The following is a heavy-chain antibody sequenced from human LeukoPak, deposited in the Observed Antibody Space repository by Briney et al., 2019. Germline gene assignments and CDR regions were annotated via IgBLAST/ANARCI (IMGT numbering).Heavy chain of an antibody. CDR3: ARDRGRSGWFDY. Sequence: SETLSLTCAVYGGSFSGYYWSWIRQPPGKGLEWIGEINHSGSTNYNPSLKSRVTISVDTSKNQFSLKLSSVTAADTAVYYCARDRGRSGWFDYWGQGTLVTVSS. CDR1: GGSFSGYY. D-gene: IGHD6-19*01. CDR2: INHSGST. J-gene: IGHJ4*02. V-gene: IGHV4-34*01.